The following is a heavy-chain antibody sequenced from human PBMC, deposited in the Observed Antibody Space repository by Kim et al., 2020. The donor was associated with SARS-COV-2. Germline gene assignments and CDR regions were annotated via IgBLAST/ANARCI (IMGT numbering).Heavy chain of an antibody. CDR2: IYYSGST. CDR1: GGSISSGGYY. J-gene: IGHJ5*02. CDR3: AILKDHGGPTGFDP. D-gene: IGHD4-17*01. V-gene: IGHV4-31*03. Sequence: SETLSLTCTVSGGSISSGGYYWSWIRQHPGKGLEWIGYIYYSGSTYYNPSLKSRVTISVDTSKNQFSLKLSSVTAADTAVYYCAILKDHGGPTGFDPWGQGTLVTVSS.